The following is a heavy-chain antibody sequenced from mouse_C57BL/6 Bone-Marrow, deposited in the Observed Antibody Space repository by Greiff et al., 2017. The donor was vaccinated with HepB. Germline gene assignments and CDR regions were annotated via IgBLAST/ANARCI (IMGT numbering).Heavy chain of an antibody. J-gene: IGHJ2*01. CDR2: ISSGGDYI. Sequence: EVKLVESGEGLVKPGGSLKLSCAASGFTFSSYAMSWVRQTPEKRLEWVAYISSGGDYIYYADTVKGRFTISRDNARYTLYLQMSSLKSEDTAMYYCTRDRSMVTTGPSFDYWGQGTTLTVSS. CDR1: GFTFSSYA. V-gene: IGHV5-9-1*02. D-gene: IGHD2-2*01. CDR3: TRDRSMVTTGPSFDY.